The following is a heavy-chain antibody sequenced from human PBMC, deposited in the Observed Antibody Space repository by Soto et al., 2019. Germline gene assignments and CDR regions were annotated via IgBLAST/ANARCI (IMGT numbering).Heavy chain of an antibody. CDR1: GFRFSGYW. V-gene: IGHV3-74*01. CDR2: IKGDGTST. D-gene: IGHD3-22*01. Sequence: GGSLRLSCAASGFRFSGYWMFWVRQVPGKGLMWVSHIKGDGTSTYYADSVRGRFTISRDNARNTLYLQMNSLRADDTAVYFCVRDQDSRGYSVFNLWGQGAQVTVSS. J-gene: IGHJ5*02. CDR3: VRDQDSRGYSVFNL.